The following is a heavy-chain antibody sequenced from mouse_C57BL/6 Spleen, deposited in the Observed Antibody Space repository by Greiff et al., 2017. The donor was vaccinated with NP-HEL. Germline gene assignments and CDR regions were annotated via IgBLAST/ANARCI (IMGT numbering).Heavy chain of an antibody. CDR3: ARLAQYYFDY. CDR1: GYTFTSYT. J-gene: IGHJ2*01. V-gene: IGHV1-4*01. CDR2: INPSSGYT. Sequence: VKLQESGAELARPGASVKMSCKASGYTFTSYTMHWVNQRPGQGLEWIGYINPSSGYTKYNQKFKDKATLTADKSSSTAYMQLSSLTSEDSAVYYCARLAQYYFDYWGQGTTLTVSS.